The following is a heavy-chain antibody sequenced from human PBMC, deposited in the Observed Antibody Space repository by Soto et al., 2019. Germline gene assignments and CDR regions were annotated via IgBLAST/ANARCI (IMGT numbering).Heavy chain of an antibody. V-gene: IGHV3-66*01. Sequence: EVLLEESGGGFVQPGGSLRLSCAASGFTVSNNYMTWVRQAPGKWLEWVAVIQDGGSISYADSVSDRFTISRDNSKNTVFLEMNNLRPEDTAVYFCARGEGSGSNALGHWGQGTLVTVSS. CDR1: GFTVSNNY. CDR3: ARGEGSGSNALGH. D-gene: IGHD3-16*01. J-gene: IGHJ4*02. CDR2: IQDGGSI.